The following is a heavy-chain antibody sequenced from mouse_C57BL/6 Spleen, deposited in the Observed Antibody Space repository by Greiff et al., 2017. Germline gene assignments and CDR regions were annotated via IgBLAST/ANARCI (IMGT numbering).Heavy chain of an antibody. Sequence: QVQLQQSGAELARPGASVKMSCKASGYTFTSYTMHWVKQRPGQGLEWIGYINPSSGYTKYNQKFKDKATLTADKSSSTAYMQLSSLTSEDSAVYYCARTTVVPSWYFDVWGTGTTVTVSS. CDR2: INPSSGYT. CDR1: GYTFTSYT. CDR3: ARTTVVPSWYFDV. V-gene: IGHV1-4*01. J-gene: IGHJ1*03. D-gene: IGHD1-1*01.